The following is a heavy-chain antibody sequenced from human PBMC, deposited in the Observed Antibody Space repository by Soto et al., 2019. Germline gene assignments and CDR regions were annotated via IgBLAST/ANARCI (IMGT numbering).Heavy chain of an antibody. V-gene: IGHV3-48*01. CDR3: AREPDYYYYYMDV. Sequence: GGSLRLSCAASGFTFSSYSMNWVRQAPGKGLEWVSYISSSSSTIYYADSVKGRFTISRDNAKNSLYLQMNGLRAEDTAVYYCAREPDYYYYYMDVWGKGTTVTVSS. J-gene: IGHJ6*03. CDR1: GFTFSSYS. CDR2: ISSSSSTI.